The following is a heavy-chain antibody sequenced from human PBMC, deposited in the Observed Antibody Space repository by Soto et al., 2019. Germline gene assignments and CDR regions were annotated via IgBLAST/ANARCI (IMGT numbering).Heavy chain of an antibody. J-gene: IGHJ6*02. D-gene: IGHD3-22*01. Sequence: QVQLVQSGAEVKKPGSSVKVSCKASGDTFSSYAISWVRQAPGQGLEWMGGIIPIFGTANYAQKFHGRVTITADESTSTAYMDLSSLRSEDTAVYYCARDGSGYRSRASPMDVWGQGTTVTVSS. CDR1: GDTFSSYA. V-gene: IGHV1-69*01. CDR2: IIPIFGTA. CDR3: ARDGSGYRSRASPMDV.